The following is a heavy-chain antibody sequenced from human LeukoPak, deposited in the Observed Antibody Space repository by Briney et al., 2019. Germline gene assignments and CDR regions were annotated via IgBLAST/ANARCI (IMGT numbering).Heavy chain of an antibody. D-gene: IGHD3-22*01. CDR1: GFTFSGYA. CDR3: ARKSGSSGYPFDY. CDR2: ITSSSSTM. Sequence: PGGSLRLSCAASGFTFSGYAMSWVRQAPGKGLEWVSYITSSSSTMYYADAVKGRFAISRDNAKNSLYLQMNSLRAEDTAVYYCARKSGSSGYPFDYWGQGTLVTVSS. V-gene: IGHV3-48*01. J-gene: IGHJ4*02.